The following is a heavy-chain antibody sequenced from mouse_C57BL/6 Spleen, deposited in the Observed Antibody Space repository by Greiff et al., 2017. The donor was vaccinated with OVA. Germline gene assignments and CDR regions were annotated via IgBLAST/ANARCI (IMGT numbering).Heavy chain of an antibody. Sequence: QVQLKQSGPGLVAPSQSLSITCTVSGFSLTSYGVHWVRQPPGKGLEWLVVIWSDGSTTYNSALKSRLSISKDNSKSQVFLKMNSLQTDYTAMYYCARQGRLGYYFDYWGQGTTLTVSS. J-gene: IGHJ2*01. D-gene: IGHD4-1*01. V-gene: IGHV2-6-1*01. CDR2: IWSDGST. CDR3: ARQGRLGYYFDY. CDR1: GFSLTSYG.